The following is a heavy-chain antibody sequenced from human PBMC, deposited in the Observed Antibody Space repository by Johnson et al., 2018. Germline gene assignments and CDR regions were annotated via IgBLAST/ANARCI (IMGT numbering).Heavy chain of an antibody. D-gene: IGHD3-3*01. CDR1: GFIFSLFC. Sequence: QVQLVESGGGVVQPGGSVRLSCTASGFIFSLFCMHWVRPAPGKGLEWLAVTSYDGSTTYYAAAMRGRSTVHRDNANRTLDLQMNSLKVEDTARDYWAKCRPQVHVVEWCVMQFDSRGQGTLVTVSS. J-gene: IGHJ4*02. CDR2: TSYDGSTT. V-gene: IGHV3-30*18. CDR3: AKCRPQVHVVEWCVMQFDS.